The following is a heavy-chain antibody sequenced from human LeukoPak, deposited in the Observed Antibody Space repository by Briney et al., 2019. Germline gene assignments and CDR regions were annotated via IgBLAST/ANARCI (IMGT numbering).Heavy chain of an antibody. CDR2: ISGSGFIT. CDR3: ARGLRFSDY. J-gene: IGHJ4*02. V-gene: IGHV3-23*01. CDR1: GXTFDSYG. Sequence: GGSLRLSCAASGXTFDSYGMIWVRQAPGKGLEWVSGISGSGFITYYADSVKGRFSISRDNSKNTLYLQMNSLRVEDTAVYYCARGLRFSDYWGQGTLVTVSS.